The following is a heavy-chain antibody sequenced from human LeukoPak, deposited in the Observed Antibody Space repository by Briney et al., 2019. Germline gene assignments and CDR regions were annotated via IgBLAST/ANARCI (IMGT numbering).Heavy chain of an antibody. D-gene: IGHD1-26*01. CDR3: AKDISGSSGSFDY. J-gene: IGHJ4*02. CDR1: GFTFDDYA. CDR2: ISWNSGSI. Sequence: HPGGSLRLSCAASGFTFDDYAMHWVRQAPGKGLEWVSGISWNSGSIGYADSVKGRFTISRDNAKNSLYLQMNSLRAEDTALYYCAKDISGSSGSFDYWGQGTLVTVSS. V-gene: IGHV3-9*01.